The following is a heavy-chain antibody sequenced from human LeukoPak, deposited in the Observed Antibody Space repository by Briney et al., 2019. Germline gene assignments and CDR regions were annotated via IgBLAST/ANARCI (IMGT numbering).Heavy chain of an antibody. D-gene: IGHD3-9*01. CDR1: CGSISSSSYY. CDR2: IYYSGST. J-gene: IGHJ4*02. Sequence: PSETLSLTCTVSCGSISSSSYYWGWIRQPPGKGLEWIGSIYYSGSTYYNPSLKSRVTISVDTSKNQFSLKLSSVTAADTAVYYCARSPDILTGENFDYWGQGTLVTVSS. CDR3: ARSPDILTGENFDY. V-gene: IGHV4-39*07.